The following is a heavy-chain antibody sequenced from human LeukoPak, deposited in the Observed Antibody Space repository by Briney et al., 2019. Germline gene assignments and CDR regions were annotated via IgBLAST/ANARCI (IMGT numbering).Heavy chain of an antibody. Sequence: SETLSLTCTISGASISSFYWSWIRQPAGNGLEWIGRIYSSGSTNYNPSLKSRVTISVDTSKNQFSLRLSSVTAADTAVYYCARDSDTSGWYWSFDWGQGTLVTVSS. D-gene: IGHD6-19*01. CDR1: GASISSFY. CDR2: IYSSGST. J-gene: IGHJ4*02. CDR3: ARDSDTSGWYWSFD. V-gene: IGHV4-4*07.